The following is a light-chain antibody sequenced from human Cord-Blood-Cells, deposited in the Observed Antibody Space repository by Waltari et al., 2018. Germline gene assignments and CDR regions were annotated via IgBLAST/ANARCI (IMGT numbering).Light chain of an antibody. CDR1: SRDVGSDHV. V-gene: IGLV2-23*01. J-gene: IGLJ3*02. CDR2: EGS. CDR3: CSYAGISTWV. Sequence: QSGLTQPAFVSVSPGQSMTIACTGTSRDVGSDHVVPWYQQHPGKAPKRMIYEGSKRPSGVSNRFSGSKSGHTPSLTISGLQAEDEADYYCCSYAGISTWVFCGGTKLPVL.